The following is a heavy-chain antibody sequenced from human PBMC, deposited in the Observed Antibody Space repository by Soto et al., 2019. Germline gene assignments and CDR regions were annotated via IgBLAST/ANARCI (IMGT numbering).Heavy chain of an antibody. D-gene: IGHD3-10*01. V-gene: IGHV4-59*02. Sequence: PSETLSLTCNVSGGSVSGYHWSWIRQPPGKGLEWIGYINNNGNTDYNPSLESRVTISVDTSKNQISLSLTSVTAADTAVYYCAREELLWFGETQNDALDIWGQGTMVTVSS. CDR1: GGSVSGYH. CDR3: AREELLWFGETQNDALDI. CDR2: INNNGNT. J-gene: IGHJ3*02.